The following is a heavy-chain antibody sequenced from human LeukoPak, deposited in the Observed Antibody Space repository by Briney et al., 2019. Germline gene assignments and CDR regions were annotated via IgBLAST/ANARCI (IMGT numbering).Heavy chain of an antibody. J-gene: IGHJ3*02. CDR2: VDPEDGET. Sequence: GASVKVSCKASGYTFTDYYMHWVQQAPGKGLEWMGRVDPEDGETIYAEKFQGRVTITADTSTDTAYMELSSLRSEDTAVYYCATDSNYYDSSGYYFGQDAFDIWGQGTMVTVSS. CDR1: GYTFTDYY. D-gene: IGHD3-22*01. CDR3: ATDSNYYDSSGYYFGQDAFDI. V-gene: IGHV1-69-2*01.